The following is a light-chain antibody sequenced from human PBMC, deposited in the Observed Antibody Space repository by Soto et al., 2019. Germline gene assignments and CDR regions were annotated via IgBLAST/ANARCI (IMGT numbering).Light chain of an antibody. Sequence: QSALAQPASVSGSPGQSITISCTGTSSDVGGYNYVSWYQRHPGKAPKLMIYDVSNRPSGVSNRFSGSKSGNTASLTISGLQAEDEADYYCSSYTSSSTLNYVFGTGTKSPS. CDR2: DVS. J-gene: IGLJ1*01. CDR1: SSDVGGYNY. V-gene: IGLV2-14*01. CDR3: SSYTSSSTLNYV.